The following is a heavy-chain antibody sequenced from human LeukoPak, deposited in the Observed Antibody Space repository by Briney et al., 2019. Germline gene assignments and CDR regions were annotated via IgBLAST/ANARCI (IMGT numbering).Heavy chain of an antibody. V-gene: IGHV3-30-3*01. D-gene: IGHD3-22*01. J-gene: IGHJ4*02. CDR3: ARDSSDDSSGYPDY. CDR2: ISYDGSNK. CDR1: GFTFSSYA. Sequence: PGRSLRLSCAASGFTFSSYAMHWVRQAPGKGLEWVAVISYDGSNKYYADSVKGRFTISRDNSKNTLYLQMNGLRAEDTAVYYCARDSSDDSSGYPDYWGQGTLVTVSS.